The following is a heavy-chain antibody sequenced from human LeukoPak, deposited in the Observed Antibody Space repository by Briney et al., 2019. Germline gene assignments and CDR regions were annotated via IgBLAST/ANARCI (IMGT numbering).Heavy chain of an antibody. D-gene: IGHD1-26*01. CDR3: ITDPGAWAPI. J-gene: IGHJ3*02. Sequence: GGSLRLSCAASGFTFSSYAMSWVRQAPGKGLEWVSSISSSSNYIYYADSVKGRFTISRDNAKNTLYLQMNRLNIGDTAVYYCITDPGAWAPIWGQGTMVTVSS. CDR1: GFTFSSYA. CDR2: ISSSSNYI. V-gene: IGHV3-21*03.